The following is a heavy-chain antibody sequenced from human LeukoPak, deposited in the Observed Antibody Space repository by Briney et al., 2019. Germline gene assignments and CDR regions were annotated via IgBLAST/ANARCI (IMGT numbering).Heavy chain of an antibody. V-gene: IGHV1-18*01. Sequence: ASVKVSCKTSGYTFTTYGISWVRQAPGQGLEWMGWISTYNGDTNYAQNLQGRVTMTADTSTSTTYMELRSLRSDDTAVYYCASIPYCTTATCYYFDYWGQGTLVTVSS. CDR3: ASIPYCTTATCYYFDY. D-gene: IGHD2-2*01. CDR1: GYTFTTYG. CDR2: ISTYNGDT. J-gene: IGHJ4*02.